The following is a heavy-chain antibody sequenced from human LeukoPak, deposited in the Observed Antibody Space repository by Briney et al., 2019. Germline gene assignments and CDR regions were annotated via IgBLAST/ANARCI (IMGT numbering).Heavy chain of an antibody. CDR3: ARAVSSATVVTSYYFDY. J-gene: IGHJ4*02. CDR2: IIPIFGTA. Sequence: ASVKVSCKASGGTLSSYAIHWVRQAPGQGLEWMGGIIPIFGTANYAQKFQGRVTITADESTSTAYMELSSLRSEDTAVYYCARAVSSATVVTSYYFDYWGQGTLVTVSP. D-gene: IGHD4-23*01. V-gene: IGHV1-69*13. CDR1: GGTLSSYA.